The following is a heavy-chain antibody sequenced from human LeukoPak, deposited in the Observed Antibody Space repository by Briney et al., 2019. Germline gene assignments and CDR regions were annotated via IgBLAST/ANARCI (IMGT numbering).Heavy chain of an antibody. Sequence: PSETLSLTCTVSGGSFNSDDDFWSWIRQSPGMGLEWIVYIYNTGTTYYNPSLKSRVTISLDMSKNQFSLKLNSVTAADTAVFYCARVPLTAVGAANRFDPWGQGTLVTVSS. J-gene: IGHJ5*02. V-gene: IGHV4-30-4*08. D-gene: IGHD1-26*01. CDR1: GGSFNSDDDF. CDR3: ARVPLTAVGAANRFDP. CDR2: IYNTGTT.